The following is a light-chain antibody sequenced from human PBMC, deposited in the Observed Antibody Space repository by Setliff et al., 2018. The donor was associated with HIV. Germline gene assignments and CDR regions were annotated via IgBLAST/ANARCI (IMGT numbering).Light chain of an antibody. V-gene: IGLV2-14*03. Sequence: QSALTQPASVSGSPGQSITITCTGTSSDVGGYNYVSWYQQHPGNAPKLMIYDVINRPSGVSNRFSGSKSGNTASLTISGLQADDEADYYCNSYTSSSTLVFGTGTKSPS. CDR1: SSDVGGYNY. J-gene: IGLJ1*01. CDR2: DVI. CDR3: NSYTSSSTLV.